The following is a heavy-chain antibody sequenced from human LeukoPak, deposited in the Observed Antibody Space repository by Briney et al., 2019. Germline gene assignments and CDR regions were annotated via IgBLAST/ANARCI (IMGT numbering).Heavy chain of an antibody. J-gene: IGHJ3*02. CDR3: ARERALGGYDI. CDR1: GGTFSSYA. D-gene: IGHD1-26*01. CDR2: IIPIFGTA. Sequence: SVKVSCKASGGTFSSYAISWVRQAPGQGLEWMGGIIPIFGTANYAQKLQGRVTTTTDTSTSTAYMELRSLRSDDTAVYYCARERALGGYDIWGQGTMVTVSS. V-gene: IGHV1-69*05.